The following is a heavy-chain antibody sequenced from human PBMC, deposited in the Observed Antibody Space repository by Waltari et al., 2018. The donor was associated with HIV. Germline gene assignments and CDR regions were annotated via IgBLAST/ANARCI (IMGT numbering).Heavy chain of an antibody. V-gene: IGHV3-23*01. Sequence: EVQLLESGGGLVQPGGSLRLSCAASGFTFSSYAMSWVRQAPGKGLEGVSAISGSGGSTYYADSVKGRFTISRDNSKNTLYLQMNSLRPEDTAVYYCAKGQTTVMAFDIWGQGTMVTVSS. CDR3: AKGQTTVMAFDI. D-gene: IGHD4-4*01. CDR2: ISGSGGST. J-gene: IGHJ3*02. CDR1: GFTFSSYA.